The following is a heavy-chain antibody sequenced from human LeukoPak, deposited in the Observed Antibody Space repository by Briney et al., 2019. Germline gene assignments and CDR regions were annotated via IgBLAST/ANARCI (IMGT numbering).Heavy chain of an antibody. D-gene: IGHD6-13*01. CDR1: GFTFSSYS. CDR3: ARDHVFDSSSWYSAFDI. J-gene: IGHJ3*02. V-gene: IGHV3-21*01. Sequence: GGSLRLSCAASGFTFSSYSMNWVRQAPGKGLEWVSSISSSSSYMYYADSVKGRFTISRDNAKNSLYLQMNSLRAEDTAVYYCARDHVFDSSSWYSAFDIWGQGTMVTVSS. CDR2: ISSSSSYM.